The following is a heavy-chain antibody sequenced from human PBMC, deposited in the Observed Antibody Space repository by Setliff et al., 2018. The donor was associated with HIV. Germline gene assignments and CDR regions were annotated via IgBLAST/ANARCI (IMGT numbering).Heavy chain of an antibody. Sequence: GGSLRLSCAASGFTFRNYKFNWVRQAPGRGLEWVSSISSSSSYIYYADSVKGRFTISRDNAKNSLYLQMNSLRAEDTAVYYCARGQFRLRPDSLDLWGQGTLVTVSS. CDR2: ISSSSSYI. J-gene: IGHJ3*01. D-gene: IGHD2-21*01. CDR1: GFTFRNYK. V-gene: IGHV3-21*01. CDR3: ARGQFRLRPDSLDL.